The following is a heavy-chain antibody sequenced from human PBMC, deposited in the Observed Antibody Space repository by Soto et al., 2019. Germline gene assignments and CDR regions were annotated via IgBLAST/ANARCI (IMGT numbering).Heavy chain of an antibody. J-gene: IGHJ5*02. CDR3: ARGRESPREVTYSSSWYWFDP. V-gene: IGHV1-18*01. Sequence: ASVKVSCKASGYTFTSYGISWVRQAPGQGLEWMGWISAYNGNTNYAQKLQGRVTMTTDTSTSTAYMELRSLRSDDTAVYYCARGRESPREVTYSSSWYWFDPWGQGTLVTVSS. CDR1: GYTFTSYG. CDR2: ISAYNGNT. D-gene: IGHD6-13*01.